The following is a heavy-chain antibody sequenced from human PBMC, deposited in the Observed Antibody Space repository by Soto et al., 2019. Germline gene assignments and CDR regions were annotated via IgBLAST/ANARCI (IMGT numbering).Heavy chain of an antibody. CDR1: GASVSHGY. Sequence: QMQLQASGPGLVKPSETLSLTCNVSGASVSHGYWSWIRQPTGKGLEWIGFMYFGGSFNYNPSLPSRAIISVETSKNQFSMKLPSVTASDTAVYYCARSYYDSTGFAVDPWGQGTLVTVSS. J-gene: IGHJ5*02. D-gene: IGHD3-22*01. CDR2: MYFGGSF. V-gene: IGHV4-59*02. CDR3: ARSYYDSTGFAVDP.